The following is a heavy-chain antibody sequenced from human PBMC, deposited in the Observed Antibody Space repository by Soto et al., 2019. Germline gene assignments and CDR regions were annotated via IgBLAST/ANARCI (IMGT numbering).Heavy chain of an antibody. J-gene: IGHJ4*02. D-gene: IGHD1-26*01. CDR3: ARDRLGGWELRFPPHY. Sequence: GSLRLSCAASGFTFSSYSMNWVRQAPGKGLEWVSSISSSSSYIYYADSVKGRFTISRDNAKNSLYLQMNSLRAEDTAVYYCARDRLGGWELRFPPHYWGQGTLVTVS. CDR2: ISSSSSYI. V-gene: IGHV3-21*01. CDR1: GFTFSSYS.